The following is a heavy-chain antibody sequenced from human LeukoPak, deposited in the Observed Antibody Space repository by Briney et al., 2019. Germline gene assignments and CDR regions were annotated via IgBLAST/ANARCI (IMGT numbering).Heavy chain of an antibody. D-gene: IGHD6-19*01. J-gene: IGHJ2*01. CDR1: GGSISSYY. CDR3: ATGVAADWYFDL. Sequence: SETLSLTCTVSGGSISSYYWSWVRQPPGKGLEWIGEINHSGSTNYNPSLKSRVTISVDTSKNQFSLKLSSVTAADTAVYYCATGVAADWYFDLWGRGTLVTVSS. V-gene: IGHV4-34*01. CDR2: INHSGST.